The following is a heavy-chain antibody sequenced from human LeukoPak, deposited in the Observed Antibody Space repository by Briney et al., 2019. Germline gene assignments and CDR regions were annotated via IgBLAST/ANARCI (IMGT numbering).Heavy chain of an antibody. CDR1: RFTFSSYT. CDR3: ARDVAAFDI. Sequence: GGSLRLSCAASRFTFSSYTMSWVRQAPGKGLEWVSAIRGSGDTTYYADSVKGRFTISRDNSKNTLYLQMNSLRAEDTALYYCARDVAAFDIWGQGTMVTVSS. V-gene: IGHV3-23*01. J-gene: IGHJ3*02. CDR2: IRGSGDTT.